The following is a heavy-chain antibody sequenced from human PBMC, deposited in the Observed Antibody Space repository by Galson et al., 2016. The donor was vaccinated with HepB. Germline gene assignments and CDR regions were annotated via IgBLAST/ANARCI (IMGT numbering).Heavy chain of an antibody. CDR3: ARVWQGASNSDF. D-gene: IGHD1-26*01. CDR1: GFTFSTYH. CDR2: ITTSSSTI. J-gene: IGHJ4*02. V-gene: IGHV3-48*02. Sequence: SLRLSCAASGFTFSTYHMNWVRQAPGKGLEWISYITTSSSTIHYADSVMGRFTISRDNARNSLYLQMNSLRDEDTAVYYCARVWQGASNSDFWGQGTLVTVSS.